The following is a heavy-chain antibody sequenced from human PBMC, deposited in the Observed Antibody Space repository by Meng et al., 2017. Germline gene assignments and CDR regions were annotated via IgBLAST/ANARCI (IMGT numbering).Heavy chain of an antibody. V-gene: IGHV4-61*02. Sequence: SVTLSLTCTVSGGSISSGSYYWSWIRQPAGKGLEWIGRIYTSGSTNYNPSLKSRVTISVDTSKNQFSLKLSSVTAADTAVYYCARREYYYDSSGYYYSGRVGAFDIWGQGTMVTVSS. CDR2: IYTSGST. CDR3: ARREYYYDSSGYYYSGRVGAFDI. D-gene: IGHD3-22*01. J-gene: IGHJ3*02. CDR1: GGSISSGSYY.